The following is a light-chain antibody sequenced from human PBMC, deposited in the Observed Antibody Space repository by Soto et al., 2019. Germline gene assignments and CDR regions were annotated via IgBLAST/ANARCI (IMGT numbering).Light chain of an antibody. CDR2: STN. J-gene: IGLJ2*01. V-gene: IGLV1-47*02. Sequence: QSVLTQSPSASGTPGQRVTISCSGQNSNIGTYYAYWYQHLPGAAPKLLIYSTNLRPSGVPDRFSGSKSGTSASLAISGLRAEDEGHYYCSSYTSSSTRVFGGGTKLTVL. CDR1: NSNIGTYY. CDR3: SSYTSSSTRV.